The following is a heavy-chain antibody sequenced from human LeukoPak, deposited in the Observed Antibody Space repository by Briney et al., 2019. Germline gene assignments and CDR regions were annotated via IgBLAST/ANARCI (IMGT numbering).Heavy chain of an antibody. Sequence: PSETLSLTCTVSGGSIRTSNYYWGWIRQPPGKGLELIGNIYHGGSTYYTPSLRSRVTMSVDTSKNQFSLKLTSVTAADTAVYYCARTPPGPDYRCWGQGILVTVSS. CDR1: GGSIRTSNYY. J-gene: IGHJ4*02. CDR3: ARTPPGPDYRC. D-gene: IGHD1-14*01. V-gene: IGHV4-39*07. CDR2: IYHGGST.